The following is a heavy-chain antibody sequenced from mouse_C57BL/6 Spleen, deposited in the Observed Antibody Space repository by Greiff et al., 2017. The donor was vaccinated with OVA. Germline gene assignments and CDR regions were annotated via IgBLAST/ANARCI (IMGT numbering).Heavy chain of an antibody. V-gene: IGHV14-4*01. CDR1: GFNIKDDY. Sequence: EVKLMESGAELVRPGASVKLSCTASGFNIKDDYMHWVKQRPEQGLEWIGWIDPENGDTEYASKFQGKATITADTSSNTAYLQLSSLTSEDTAVYYCTYYYGSSYVGYFDVWGTGTTVTVSS. D-gene: IGHD1-1*01. CDR2: IDPENGDT. J-gene: IGHJ1*03. CDR3: TYYYGSSYVGYFDV.